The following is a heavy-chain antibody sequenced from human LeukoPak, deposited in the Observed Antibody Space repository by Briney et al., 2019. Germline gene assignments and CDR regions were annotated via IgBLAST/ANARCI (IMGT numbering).Heavy chain of an antibody. Sequence: GGSLRLSCAASGFTFSSYSMNWVRQAPGKGLEWVSCISSSSSYIYYADSVKGRFTISRDNAKNTLYLHMNSLRVEDTAVYYCARDGGGGWYEYWGQGTLVTVSS. J-gene: IGHJ4*02. V-gene: IGHV3-21*01. CDR2: ISSSSSYI. D-gene: IGHD6-19*01. CDR3: ARDGGGGWYEY. CDR1: GFTFSSYS.